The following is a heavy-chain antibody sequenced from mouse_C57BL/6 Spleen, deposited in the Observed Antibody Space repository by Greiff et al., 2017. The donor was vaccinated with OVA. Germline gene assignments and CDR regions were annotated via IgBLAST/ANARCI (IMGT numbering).Heavy chain of an antibody. CDR3: TYYYGSSYGAMDY. D-gene: IGHD1-1*01. V-gene: IGHV14-4*01. CDR1: GFNIKDDY. Sequence: VQLQQSGAELVRPGASVKLSCTASGFNIKDDYMHWVKQRPEQGLEWIGWIDPENGDTEYASKFQGKATITADTSSHTAYLQLSSLTSEDTAVYYCTYYYGSSYGAMDYWGQGTSVTVSS. CDR2: IDPENGDT. J-gene: IGHJ4*01.